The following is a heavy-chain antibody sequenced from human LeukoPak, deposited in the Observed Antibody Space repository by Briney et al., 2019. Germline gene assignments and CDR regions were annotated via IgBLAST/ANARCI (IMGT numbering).Heavy chain of an antibody. Sequence: SETLSLTCTVSGGSVSSYYWSWIRQPPGKGLEWIGRIYYSGSTNYNPSLKSRVTISVESSKNQFSLRLTSVTPADTAVYYCARDRVGAPYWGQGTLVTVSS. CDR3: ARDRVGAPY. D-gene: IGHD1-26*01. CDR2: IYYSGST. CDR1: GGSVSSYY. V-gene: IGHV4-59*02. J-gene: IGHJ4*02.